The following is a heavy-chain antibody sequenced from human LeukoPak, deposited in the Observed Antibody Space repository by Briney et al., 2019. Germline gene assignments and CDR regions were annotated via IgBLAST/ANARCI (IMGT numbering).Heavy chain of an antibody. D-gene: IGHD5-18*01. V-gene: IGHV3-23*01. Sequence: GGSLRLSCAASGFSFSNYAMSWVRQAPGKGLEWVSGIFGTTGSTYYADFVKGRFTISRDNSKNTLYLQMNSLRAEDTAVYYCAKGGPILDTAMANNDYWGQGTLVTVSS. CDR2: IFGTTGST. CDR1: GFSFSNYA. CDR3: AKGGPILDTAMANNDY. J-gene: IGHJ4*02.